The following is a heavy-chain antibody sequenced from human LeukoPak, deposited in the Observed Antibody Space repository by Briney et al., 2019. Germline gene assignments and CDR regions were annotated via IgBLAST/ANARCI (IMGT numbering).Heavy chain of an antibody. CDR1: GFTFSSYW. J-gene: IGHJ4*02. V-gene: IGHV3-7*01. D-gene: IGHD2-2*01. CDR2: IKQDGSEK. CDR3: ARAGGVVPAARFDY. Sequence: GGSLRLSCAASGFTFSSYWMSWVRQAPGKGLEWVANIKQDGSEKYYVDSVKGRFTISRGNAKNSLYLQMNSLRAEDTAVYYCARAGGVVPAARFDYWGQGTLVTVSS.